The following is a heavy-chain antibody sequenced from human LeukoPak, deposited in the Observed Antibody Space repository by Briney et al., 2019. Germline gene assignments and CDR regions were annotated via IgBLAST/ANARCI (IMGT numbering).Heavy chain of an antibody. J-gene: IGHJ4*02. D-gene: IGHD6-13*01. CDR2: IYYRSKWYS. Sequence: SQTLSLTCAISGDSVSGNRATWNWLRQSPSRGLEWLGRIYYRSKWYSDYAVSVKGRITINPDTSKNQFSLQLNSVTPEDTAVYYCARDRGSIAAPGNRNFDYWGQGTLVTVSS. CDR1: GDSVSGNRAT. V-gene: IGHV6-1*01. CDR3: ARDRGSIAAPGNRNFDY.